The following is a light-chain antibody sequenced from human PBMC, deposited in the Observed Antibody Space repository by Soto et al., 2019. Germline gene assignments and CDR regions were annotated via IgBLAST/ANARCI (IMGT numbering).Light chain of an antibody. CDR2: DAS. V-gene: IGKV1-33*01. CDR3: QQSDSLPIT. CDR1: QDISNY. J-gene: IGKJ5*01. Sequence: DIQMTQSPSSLSASVGDRVTITCRASQDISNYLNWYQQRPGKAPKLLIYDASNLERGVPSTFSGTRSGTHFTFAITSLQPEDVATYYWQQSDSLPITFGPGTRLEI.